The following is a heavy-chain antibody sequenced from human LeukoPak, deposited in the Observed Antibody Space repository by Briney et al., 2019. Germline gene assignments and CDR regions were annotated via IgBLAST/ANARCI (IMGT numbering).Heavy chain of an antibody. CDR3: AGTVGAPNWFDP. V-gene: IGHV4-59*01. Sequence: PSETLSLTCTVSGGSISSSYWSWIRQPPGKGLEWIGYIYYSGSTNYNPSLKSRVTISVDTSKNQFSLKLSSVTAADTAVYYCAGTVGAPNWFDPWGQGTLVTVSS. D-gene: IGHD1-26*01. J-gene: IGHJ5*02. CDR2: IYYSGST. CDR1: GGSISSSY.